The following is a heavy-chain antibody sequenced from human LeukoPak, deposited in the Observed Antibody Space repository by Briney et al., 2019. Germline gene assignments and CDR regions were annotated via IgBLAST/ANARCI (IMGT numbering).Heavy chain of an antibody. CDR3: ARILHNWFDP. V-gene: IGHV4-39*01. J-gene: IGHJ5*02. Sequence: SETLSLPCTFSGGFISSRSYYGGWIRQPPGKGPEWIGSIYYSGTTYYNPSLKSRVTIDVDTSKNQFSLKLSSVTAADTAMYYCARILHNWFDPWGQGTLVTVSS. D-gene: IGHD2-15*01. CDR1: GGFISSRSYY. CDR2: IYYSGTT.